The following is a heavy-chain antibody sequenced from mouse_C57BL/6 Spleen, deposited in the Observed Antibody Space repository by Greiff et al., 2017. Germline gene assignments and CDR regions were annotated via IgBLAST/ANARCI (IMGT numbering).Heavy chain of an antibody. CDR2: IYPSDSET. CDR1: GYTFTSYW. V-gene: IGHV1-61*01. CDR3: ARGYGNYEGFAY. J-gene: IGHJ3*01. Sequence: VQLQQPGAELVRPGSSVKLSCKASGYTFTSYWMDWVKQRPGQGLEWIGNIYPSDSETHYNQKFKDKATLTVDKSSSTAYMQLSSLTSEDSAVYYCARGYGNYEGFAYWGQGTLVTVSA. D-gene: IGHD2-10*02.